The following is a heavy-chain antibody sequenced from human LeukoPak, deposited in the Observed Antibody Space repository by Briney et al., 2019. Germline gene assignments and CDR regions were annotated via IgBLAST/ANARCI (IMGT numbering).Heavy chain of an antibody. D-gene: IGHD5-12*01. CDR1: GYTFTSYG. CDR3: ARHGYSGYEHEALAWFDP. V-gene: IGHV1-18*01. CDR2: ISAYNGNT. Sequence: CASVKVSCKASGYTFTSYGISWVRQAPGQGLEWMGWISAYNGNTNYAQKLQGRVTMTTDTSTSTAYMELRSLRSDDTAVYYCARHGYSGYEHEALAWFDPWGQGTLVTVSS. J-gene: IGHJ5*02.